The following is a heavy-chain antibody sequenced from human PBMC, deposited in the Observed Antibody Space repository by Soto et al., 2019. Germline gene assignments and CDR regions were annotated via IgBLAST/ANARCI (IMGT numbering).Heavy chain of an antibody. V-gene: IGHV4-30-2*03. CDR1: GCTIIRGGSV. D-gene: IGHD2-21*02. CDR2: GHSAGRT. J-gene: IGHJ3*02. CDR3: ASDLAYCGGDCNDAFDI. Sequence: SPPLSLTSTVSGCTIIRGGSVCKRNTQPAGKGLEGIGPGHSAGRTYYSPSLRIRVTISVDTPKNQFSLKLSSVTAADTAVYYCASDLAYCGGDCNDAFDIWGQGT.